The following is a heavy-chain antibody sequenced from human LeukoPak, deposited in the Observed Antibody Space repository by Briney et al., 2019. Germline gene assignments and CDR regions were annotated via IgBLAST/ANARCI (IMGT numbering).Heavy chain of an antibody. V-gene: IGHV3-21*01. Sequence: GGSLRLSCAASGFTFSSYSMNWVRQAPGKGLEWVSSISSSSYIYYADSVKGRFTISRDNAKNSLYLQMNSLRAEDTAVYYCARGGRHLWFGEFSYWGQGTLVTVSS. CDR1: GFTFSSYS. CDR2: ISSSSYI. J-gene: IGHJ4*02. CDR3: ARGGRHLWFGEFSY. D-gene: IGHD3-10*01.